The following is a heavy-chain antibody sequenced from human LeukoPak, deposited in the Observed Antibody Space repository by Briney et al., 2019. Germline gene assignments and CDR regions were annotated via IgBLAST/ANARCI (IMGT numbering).Heavy chain of an antibody. J-gene: IGHJ6*02. V-gene: IGHV4-34*01. CDR2: INHSGST. D-gene: IGHD5-18*01. CDR1: GGSFGGYY. Sequence: SETLSLTCAVYGGSFGGYYWSWIRQPPGKGLEWIGEINHSGSTNYNPSLKSRVTISVDTSKNQFSLKLSSVTAADTAVYYCARGPRGYSYGWHYYYGMDVWGQGTTVTVSS. CDR3: ARGPRGYSYGWHYYYGMDV.